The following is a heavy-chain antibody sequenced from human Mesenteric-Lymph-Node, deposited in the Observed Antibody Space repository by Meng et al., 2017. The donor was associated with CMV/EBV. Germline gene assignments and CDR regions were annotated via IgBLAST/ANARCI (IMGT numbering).Heavy chain of an antibody. CDR3: ARGAGITRDWFDP. CDR1: GYSINTQC. V-gene: IGHV1-46*02. Sequence: SGYSINTQCIHWVRQAPGQGLEWMGIIAPSSGDTTYAQKFQGKVRMTSDRSASTAYMELYSLRSEDTAVYYCARGAGITRDWFDPWGQGTLVTVSS. CDR2: IAPSSGDT. J-gene: IGHJ5*02. D-gene: IGHD3-10*01.